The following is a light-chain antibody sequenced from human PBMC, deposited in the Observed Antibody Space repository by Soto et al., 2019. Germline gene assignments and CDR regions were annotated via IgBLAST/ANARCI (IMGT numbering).Light chain of an antibody. V-gene: IGKV3-11*01. J-gene: IGKJ4*01. CDR3: QQRRDWPPLT. Sequence: EVVLTQSPVTLALSPGERATLSCRASQNVDIYVAWYQQRPGQAPRLLIYDASNRATGIPARFSGSGYGTDFTLTISSLEPEDFAVYYCQQRRDWPPLTFGGGTKVEIK. CDR2: DAS. CDR1: QNVDIY.